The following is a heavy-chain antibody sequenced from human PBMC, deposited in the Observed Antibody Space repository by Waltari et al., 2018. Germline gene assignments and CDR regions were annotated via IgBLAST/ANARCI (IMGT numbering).Heavy chain of an antibody. Sequence: QITLKESGPTLVKPTQTLTLTCTFSGFSLSTSGVGVGWVRQPPGKALEWLALIYWDEVRRYSPSPKSGLTITKDTSKNQVVLTMTNMDPVDTATYYCVSGSGRTFDYWGQGTLVTVSS. J-gene: IGHJ4*02. D-gene: IGHD3-10*01. CDR2: IYWDEVR. V-gene: IGHV2-5*02. CDR1: GFSLSTSGVG. CDR3: VSGSGRTFDY.